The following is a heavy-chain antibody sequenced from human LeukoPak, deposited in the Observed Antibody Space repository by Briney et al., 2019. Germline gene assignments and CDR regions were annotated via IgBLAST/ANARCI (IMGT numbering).Heavy chain of an antibody. Sequence: PSGTLSLTCAVSGASINNNNYYCGWIRQPPGKGLQWIGSISYTGTTYYNPSLESRVTISVDTSKSQFSLNLTSATAADTAFYYCAKHAYPGTTAPFGFWGQGTLVTVSS. CDR2: ISYTGTT. V-gene: IGHV4-39*01. J-gene: IGHJ4*02. CDR1: GASINNNNYY. CDR3: AKHAYPGTTAPFGF. D-gene: IGHD1-1*01.